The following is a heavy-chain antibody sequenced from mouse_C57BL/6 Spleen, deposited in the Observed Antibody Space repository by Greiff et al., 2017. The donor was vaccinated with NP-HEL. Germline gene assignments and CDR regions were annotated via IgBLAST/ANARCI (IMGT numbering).Heavy chain of an antibody. CDR2: IHPNSGST. Sequence: QVQLQQPGAELVKPGASVKLSCKASGYTFTSYWMHWVKQRPGQGLEWIGMIHPNSGSTNYNEKFKSKATLTVDKSSSTAYMQLSSLTSEDSAVYYCARGGSSGYEFAYWGQGTLVTVSA. V-gene: IGHV1-64*01. CDR3: ARGGSSGYEFAY. CDR1: GYTFTSYW. J-gene: IGHJ3*01. D-gene: IGHD3-2*02.